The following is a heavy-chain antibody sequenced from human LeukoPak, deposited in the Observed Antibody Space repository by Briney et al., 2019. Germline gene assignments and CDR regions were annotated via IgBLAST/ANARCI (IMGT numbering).Heavy chain of an antibody. J-gene: IGHJ6*02. CDR1: GYTFTSYD. V-gene: IGHV1-8*01. CDR2: MNPNSGNT. Sequence: ASVRVSCKASGYTFTSYDINWVRQATGQGLEWMGWMNPNSGNTGYAQKFQGRVTMTRNTSISTAYMELSSLRSEDTAVYYCARAAAGTNYYYYYGMDVWGQGTTVTVSS. D-gene: IGHD6-13*01. CDR3: ARAAAGTNYYYYYGMDV.